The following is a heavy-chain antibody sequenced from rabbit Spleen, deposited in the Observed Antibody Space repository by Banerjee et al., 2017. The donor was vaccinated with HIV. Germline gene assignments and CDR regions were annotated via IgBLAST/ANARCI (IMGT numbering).Heavy chain of an antibody. CDR2: INTATGKA. Sequence: QEQLEESGGGLVKPEGSLTLTCKASGFSFSDRDVMCWVRQAPGKGLEWIACINTATGKAVYASWVNGRFTISKPSSTTVTLQITSLTAADTATYFCARDLACVIGWNFNLWGQGTLVTVS. J-gene: IGHJ4*01. CDR3: ARDLACVIGWNFNL. D-gene: IGHD1-1*01. CDR1: GFSFSDRDV. V-gene: IGHV1S45*01.